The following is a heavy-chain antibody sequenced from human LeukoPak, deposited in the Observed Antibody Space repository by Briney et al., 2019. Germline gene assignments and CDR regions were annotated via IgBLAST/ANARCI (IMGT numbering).Heavy chain of an antibody. CDR2: IKQDGSEK. Sequence: PGGSPRLSCAASGFTFSSYWTSWVRQAPGKGLEWVANIKQDGSEKYYVDSVKGRFTISRDNAKNSLYLQMNSLRAEDTAVYYCARDLSRIHLWSNPYFDYWGQGTLVTVSS. J-gene: IGHJ4*02. CDR1: GFTFSSYW. V-gene: IGHV3-7*01. CDR3: ARDLSRIHLWSNPYFDY. D-gene: IGHD5-18*01.